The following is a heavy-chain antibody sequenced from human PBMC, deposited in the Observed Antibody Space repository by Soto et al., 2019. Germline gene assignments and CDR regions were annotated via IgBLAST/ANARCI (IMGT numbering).Heavy chain of an antibody. J-gene: IGHJ4*02. D-gene: IGHD3-9*01. V-gene: IGHV1-69*13. Sequence: SVKVSYKASGGPFISYAVIWGRQAPGQGLEWMGGIIPIFGTANYAQKFQGRVTITADESTSTAYMELSSLRSEDTAVYYCASGGTYYDILTGPGAFDYWGQGTLVT. CDR2: IIPIFGTA. CDR3: ASGGTYYDILTGPGAFDY. CDR1: GGPFISYA.